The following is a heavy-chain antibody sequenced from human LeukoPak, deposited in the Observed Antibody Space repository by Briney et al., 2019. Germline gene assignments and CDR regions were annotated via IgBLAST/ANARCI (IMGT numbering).Heavy chain of an antibody. CDR1: GGSISSYY. J-gene: IGHJ6*02. CDR3: ARDTGQLWLRNYYYGMDV. CDR2: IYYSGST. D-gene: IGHD5-18*01. Sequence: SETLSLTCTVSGGSISSYYWSWIRQPPGKGLEWIGYIYYSGSTNYNPSLKSRVTVSVDTSKNQFSLKLSSVTAADTAVYYCARDTGQLWLRNYYYGMDVWGQGTTVTVSS. V-gene: IGHV4-59*01.